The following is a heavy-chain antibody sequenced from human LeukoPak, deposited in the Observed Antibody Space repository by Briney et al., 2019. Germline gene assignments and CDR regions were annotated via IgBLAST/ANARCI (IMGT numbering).Heavy chain of an antibody. D-gene: IGHD4-23*01. Sequence: GASVKVSCKASGGTFSSYAISWVRQAPGQGLEWMGRIIPIFGTANYAQKFQGRVTITTDESTSTAYMELSSLRSEDTAVYYCASYSTRTSLSNSLDYWGQGTLVTVSS. J-gene: IGHJ4*02. CDR1: GGTFSSYA. CDR3: ASYSTRTSLSNSLDY. V-gene: IGHV1-69*05. CDR2: IIPIFGTA.